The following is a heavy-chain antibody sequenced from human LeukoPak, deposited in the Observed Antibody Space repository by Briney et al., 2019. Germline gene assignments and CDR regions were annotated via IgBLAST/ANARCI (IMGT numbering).Heavy chain of an antibody. CDR2: ISVGGTTT. CDR3: AKSFTSSSSDY. Sequence: WGSLRLSCVASGFTFSNYAMSWIRQAPGKGLEWVSSISVGGTTTYYADSVKGRFSISRDNSENTLYLQMNGLRADDTAVYSCAKSFTSSSSDYWGQGTLVTVSS. J-gene: IGHJ4*02. D-gene: IGHD6-13*01. CDR1: GFTFSNYA. V-gene: IGHV3-23*01.